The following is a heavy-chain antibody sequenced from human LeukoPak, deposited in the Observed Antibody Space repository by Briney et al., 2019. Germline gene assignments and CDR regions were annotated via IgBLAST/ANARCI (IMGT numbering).Heavy chain of an antibody. D-gene: IGHD1-26*01. CDR3: AKDGSVRGPRVGAYDY. V-gene: IGHV3-30*18. Sequence: GGSLRLSCAASGFTFSSYGMHWVRQAPGKGLEWVAVISYDGSNKYYADSVKGRFTISRDNSKNTLYLQMNSLRAEDTAVYYCAKDGSVRGPRVGAYDYRGQGTLVTVSS. CDR2: ISYDGSNK. J-gene: IGHJ4*02. CDR1: GFTFSSYG.